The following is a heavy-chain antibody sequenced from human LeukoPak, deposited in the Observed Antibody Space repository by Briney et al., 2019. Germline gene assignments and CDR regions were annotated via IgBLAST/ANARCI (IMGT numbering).Heavy chain of an antibody. D-gene: IGHD6-6*01. CDR1: GGTFSSYA. Sequence: VKVSCKASGGTFSSYAISWVRQAPGQGLEWMGRIIPILGIANYAQKFQGRVTITVDKSTSTAYMELSSLRSEDTAVYYCARAVEYSSFGEPSWFDPWGQGTLVTVSS. CDR3: ARAVEYSSFGEPSWFDP. CDR2: IIPILGIA. J-gene: IGHJ5*02. V-gene: IGHV1-69*04.